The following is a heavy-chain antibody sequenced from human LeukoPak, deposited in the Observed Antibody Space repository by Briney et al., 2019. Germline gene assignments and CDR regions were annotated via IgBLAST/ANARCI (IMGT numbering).Heavy chain of an antibody. CDR3: ARLATTHLGYSDY. CDR2: IIPIFGTA. Sequence: SVKVPCKASGGTFSSYAISWVRQAPGQGLEWMGGIIPIFGTANYAQKFQGRVTITADKSTSTAYMELSSLRSEDTAVYYCARLATTHLGYSDYWGQGTLVTVSS. V-gene: IGHV1-69*06. J-gene: IGHJ4*02. CDR1: GGTFSSYA. D-gene: IGHD5-24*01.